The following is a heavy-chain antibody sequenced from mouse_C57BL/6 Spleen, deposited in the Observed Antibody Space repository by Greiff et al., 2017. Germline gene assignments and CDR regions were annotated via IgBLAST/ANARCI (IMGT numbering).Heavy chain of an antibody. CDR1: GYTFTSYW. J-gene: IGHJ2*01. CDR3: ARYPITTVVAGDY. D-gene: IGHD1-1*01. V-gene: IGHV1-64*01. Sequence: QVQLKQPGAELVKPGASVKLSCKASGYTFTSYWMHWVKQRPGQGLEWIGMIHPNSGSTNYNEKFKSKATLTVDKSSSTAYMQLSSLTSEDSAVYYCARYPITTVVAGDYWGQGTTLTVSS. CDR2: IHPNSGST.